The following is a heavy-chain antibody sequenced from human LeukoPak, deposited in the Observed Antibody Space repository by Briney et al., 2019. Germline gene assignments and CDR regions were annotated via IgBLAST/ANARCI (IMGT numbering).Heavy chain of an antibody. CDR2: ISSSGSTI. CDR1: GFTFSSYE. Sequence: GGSLRLSCAASGFTFSSYEMNWVRQAPGKGLEWVSYISSSGSTIYYADSVKGRFTISRDNSKNTLYLQMNSLRAEDTAVYYCARPGIAAAGAFFDYWGQGTLVTVSS. D-gene: IGHD6-13*01. J-gene: IGHJ4*02. CDR3: ARPGIAAAGAFFDY. V-gene: IGHV3-48*03.